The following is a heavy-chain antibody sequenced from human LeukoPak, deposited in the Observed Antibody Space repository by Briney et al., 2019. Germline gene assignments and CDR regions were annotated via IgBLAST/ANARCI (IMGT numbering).Heavy chain of an antibody. D-gene: IGHD3-10*01. V-gene: IGHV1-8*01. CDR3: ASGTRTGVFDI. J-gene: IGHJ3*02. Sequence: ASVKVSCKASGYTFTSYDINRVRQATGQGLERMGLMNPNSGNTDYAQKFQGRVTMTRNTYISTAYMELSSLRAEDTAVYYCASGTRTGVFDIWGQGTMVTVSS. CDR1: GYTFTSYD. CDR2: MNPNSGNT.